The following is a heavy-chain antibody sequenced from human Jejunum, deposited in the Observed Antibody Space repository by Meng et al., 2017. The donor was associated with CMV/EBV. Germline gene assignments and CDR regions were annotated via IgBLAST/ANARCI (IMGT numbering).Heavy chain of an antibody. CDR1: GFSFRYDW. J-gene: IGHJ4*01. CDR2: IKTDGTYR. D-gene: IGHD1-14*01. CDR3: ARENNGPEEY. V-gene: IGHV3-74*01. Sequence: SCVAYGFSFRYDWMQWGRQAPGKGLVWVSRIKTDGTYRKYADSVEGRCTISRDNAKNTLDIEMNSLRAEDTGVYYCARENNGPEEYWGQGTLVTVSS.